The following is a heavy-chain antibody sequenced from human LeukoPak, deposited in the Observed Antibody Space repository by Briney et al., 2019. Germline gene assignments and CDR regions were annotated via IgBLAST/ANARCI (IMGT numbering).Heavy chain of an antibody. CDR3: AGYWLAGNPYQAFDL. CDR2: IRKDGREI. Sequence: GGSLRLSCVASGFSFSTSWMTWVRQAPGKGLEWVANIRKDGREIYYVDSVKGRFTISRDNTKNSLYLQMNSLRAEDTAVYYWAGYWLAGNPYQAFDLWGQGTLVTV. D-gene: IGHD3-22*01. V-gene: IGHV3-7*01. J-gene: IGHJ3*01. CDR1: GFSFSTSW.